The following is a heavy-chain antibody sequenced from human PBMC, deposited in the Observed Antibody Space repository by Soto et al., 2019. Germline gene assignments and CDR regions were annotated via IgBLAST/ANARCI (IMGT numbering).Heavy chain of an antibody. Sequence: ASVKVSCKASGYTFTGYYVHWVRQAPGQGLAWMGWINPNSGDAYLAQRFQGRVTMNRDTSIGTAYMELRGLTSDDTAEYYCAKGGAIVAAGTRVYLYNAMDVWGQGTTVTV. CDR3: AKGGAIVAAGTRVYLYNAMDV. CDR1: GYTFTGYY. J-gene: IGHJ6*02. V-gene: IGHV1-2*02. D-gene: IGHD1-26*01. CDR2: INPNSGDA.